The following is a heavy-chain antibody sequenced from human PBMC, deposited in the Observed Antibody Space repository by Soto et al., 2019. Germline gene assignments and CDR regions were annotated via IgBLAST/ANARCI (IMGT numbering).Heavy chain of an antibody. Sequence: NPSETLSLTCTVSGGSIRGSNYYWAWVRQPPGKGLEWIANIYYSGDTYFHPSLRSRLTVSVDTSKNQFSLKLSSLTAADTAMYYCASLQVPGNFDYWGQGTLVTVSS. V-gene: IGHV4-39*01. CDR3: ASLQVPGNFDY. J-gene: IGHJ4*02. D-gene: IGHD6-13*01. CDR1: GGSIRGSNYY. CDR2: IYYSGDT.